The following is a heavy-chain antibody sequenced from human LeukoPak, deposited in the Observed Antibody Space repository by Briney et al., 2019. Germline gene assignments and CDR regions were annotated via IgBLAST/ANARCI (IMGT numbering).Heavy chain of an antibody. CDR3: AKATVRGPIAVAGTSWFDP. D-gene: IGHD6-19*01. CDR2: ISYDGSNK. CDR1: GFTFSNAW. Sequence: GGSLRLSCAASGFTFSNAWMSWVRQAPGKGLEWVAVISYDGSNKYYADSVKGRFTISRDNSKNTLYLQMNSLRAEDTAVYYCAKATVRGPIAVAGTSWFDPWGQGTLVTVSS. J-gene: IGHJ5*02. V-gene: IGHV3-30*18.